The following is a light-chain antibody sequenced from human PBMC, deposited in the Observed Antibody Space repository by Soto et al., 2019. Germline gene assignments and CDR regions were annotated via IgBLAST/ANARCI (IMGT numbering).Light chain of an antibody. CDR1: SSDVGGYDY. V-gene: IGLV2-14*01. J-gene: IGLJ2*01. Sequence: QPVLTQPASVSGSPGQSITISCTGTSSDVGGYDYVSWYQQYPGKAPRLMIYEVTNRPSGVSYRFSGSKSGNTASLTISGLQAEDEADYYCTSYTSTSTLVFGGGTKLTVL. CDR3: TSYTSTSTLV. CDR2: EVT.